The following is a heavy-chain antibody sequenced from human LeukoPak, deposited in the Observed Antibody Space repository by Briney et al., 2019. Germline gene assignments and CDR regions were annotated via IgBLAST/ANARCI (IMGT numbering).Heavy chain of an antibody. J-gene: IGHJ4*02. CDR2: IYYSGSS. V-gene: IGHV4-59*01. CDR1: GGSIRSYD. Sequence: PSETLSLTCTVSGGSIRSYDWSWIRQPPGKGLEWIGYIYYSGSSNYNSSLKSRVTISVDTSKNQFSLKLSSVTAADTAVYYCARRAPSAGFDYWGQGTLVTVSS. CDR3: ARRAPSAGFDY.